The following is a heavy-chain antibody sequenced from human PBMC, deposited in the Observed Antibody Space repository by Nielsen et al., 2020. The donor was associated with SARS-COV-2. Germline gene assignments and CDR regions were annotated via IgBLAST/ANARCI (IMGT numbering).Heavy chain of an antibody. CDR3: ARYYDILTGYYTPRIYYYYGMDV. J-gene: IGHJ6*02. Sequence: VRQAPGKGLEWVSVIYSGGSTYYADSVKGRFTISRDNAKNSLYLQMNSLRAEDTAVYYCARYYDILTGYYTPRIYYYYGMDVWGQGTTVTVSS. V-gene: IGHV3-53*01. CDR2: IYSGGST. D-gene: IGHD3-9*01.